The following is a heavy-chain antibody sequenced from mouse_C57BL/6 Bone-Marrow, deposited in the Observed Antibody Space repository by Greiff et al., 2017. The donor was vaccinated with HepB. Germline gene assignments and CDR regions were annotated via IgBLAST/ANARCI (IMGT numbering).Heavy chain of an antibody. D-gene: IGHD2-1*01. Sequence: VQLKQSGGGLVKPGGSLKLSCAASGFTFSSYTMSWVRQTPEKRLEWVATISGGGGNTYYPDSVKGRFTISRDNAKNTLYLQMSSLRSEDTALYYCARQGGNPFAYWGQGTLVTVSA. CDR1: GFTFSSYT. CDR3: ARQGGNPFAY. CDR2: ISGGGGNT. V-gene: IGHV5-9*01. J-gene: IGHJ3*01.